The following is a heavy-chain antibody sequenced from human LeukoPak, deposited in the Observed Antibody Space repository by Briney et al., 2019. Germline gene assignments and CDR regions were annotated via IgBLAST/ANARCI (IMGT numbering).Heavy chain of an antibody. J-gene: IGHJ6*03. V-gene: IGHV3-7*01. D-gene: IGHD2-15*01. CDR2: IKQDGSEK. CDR3: AREVVAAAHYYYYMDV. CDR1: GFTFSSYW. Sequence: GGSLRLSCAASGFTFSSYWMSWVRQAPGKGLEWVANIKQDGSEKYYVDSVKGRFTISRDNAKNSLYLQMNSLRAEDTAVYYCAREVVAAAHYYYYMDVWGKGTTVTVSS.